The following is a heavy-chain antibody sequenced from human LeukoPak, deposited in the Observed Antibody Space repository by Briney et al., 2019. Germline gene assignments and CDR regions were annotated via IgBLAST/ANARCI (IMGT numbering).Heavy chain of an antibody. D-gene: IGHD3-16*02. CDR1: GGSFSGYY. J-gene: IGHJ4*02. Sequence: PSETLSLTCAVNGGSFSGYYWSWIRQPPGKGLEWIGEINHSGSTNYNPSLKSRVTISVDTSKNQFSLKLSSVTAADTAVYYCARGRRGGYDYVWGSYRQPLFDYWGQGTLVTVSS. CDR2: INHSGST. V-gene: IGHV4-34*01. CDR3: ARGRRGGYDYVWGSYRQPLFDY.